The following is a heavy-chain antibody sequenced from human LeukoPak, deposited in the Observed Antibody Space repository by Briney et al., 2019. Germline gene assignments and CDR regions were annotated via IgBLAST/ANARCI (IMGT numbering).Heavy chain of an antibody. D-gene: IGHD3-22*01. J-gene: IGHJ5*02. V-gene: IGHV4-34*01. CDR3: AREIGVTMIVVSRLNWFDP. Sequence: PSETLSLTCAVYGGSFSGYYWSWIRQPPGKGLEWIGEINHSGSTNYNPSLKSRVTISVDTSKNQFSLKLSSVTAADTAVYYCAREIGVTMIVVSRLNWFDPWGQGTLVTVAS. CDR2: INHSGST. CDR1: GGSFSGYY.